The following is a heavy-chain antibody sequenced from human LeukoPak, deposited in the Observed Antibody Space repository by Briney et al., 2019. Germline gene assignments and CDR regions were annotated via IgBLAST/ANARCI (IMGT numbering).Heavy chain of an antibody. CDR3: ARAKGRGVFWCGYHTFDY. Sequence: PSETLSLTCAVYGGSFSGYYWSWIRQPPGKGLEWIGEINHSGSTNYNPSLKSRVTISVDTSKNQFSLKLSSVTAADTAVYYCARAKGRGVFWCGYHTFDYWGQGTLVTVSS. CDR1: GGSFSGYY. V-gene: IGHV4-34*01. D-gene: IGHD3-3*01. J-gene: IGHJ4*02. CDR2: INHSGST.